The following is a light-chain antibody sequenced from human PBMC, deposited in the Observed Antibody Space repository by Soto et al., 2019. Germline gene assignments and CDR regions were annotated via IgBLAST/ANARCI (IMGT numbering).Light chain of an antibody. V-gene: IGLV2-8*01. CDR3: SSYVGTNSDVA. CDR1: SSDVGSYNS. J-gene: IGLJ2*01. CDR2: AVT. Sequence: QSALTQPASVSGSPGQSIAISCTGTSSDVGSYNSVSWYQQFPGKAPKLILYAVTNRPSGVPDRFSGSKSGNTASLIVSGLQAEDEAVYHCSSYVGTNSDVAFGGGTKLTVL.